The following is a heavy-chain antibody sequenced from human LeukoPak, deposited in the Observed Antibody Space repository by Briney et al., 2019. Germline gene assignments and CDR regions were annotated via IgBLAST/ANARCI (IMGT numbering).Heavy chain of an antibody. CDR3: ATDFTDYGDYTGGAFDI. V-gene: IGHV1-24*01. CDR1: GYTLTELS. CDR2: FDPEDGET. J-gene: IGHJ3*02. D-gene: IGHD4-17*01. Sequence: ASVKVSCKVSGYTLTELSMHWVRQAPGKGLEWRGGFDPEDGETIYAQKFQGRVTMTEDTSTDTAYMELSSLRSEDTAVYYCATDFTDYGDYTGGAFDIWGQGTMVTVSS.